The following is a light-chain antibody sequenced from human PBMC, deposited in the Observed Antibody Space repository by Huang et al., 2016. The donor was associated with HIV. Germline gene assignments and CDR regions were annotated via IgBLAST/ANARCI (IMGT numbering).Light chain of an antibody. CDR3: QQYYSPPYT. CDR1: QVSSNS. V-gene: IGKV1-NL1*01. Sequence: DTQMTQSPSSLSASVGDRVTISCRALQVSSNSLAWDQQKAGKAPKLLLYATSRLESGVPSSFSGSGSGTDYTLTISSLQPEDFATYYCQQYYSPPYTFGQGTKLEIK. CDR2: ATS. J-gene: IGKJ2*01.